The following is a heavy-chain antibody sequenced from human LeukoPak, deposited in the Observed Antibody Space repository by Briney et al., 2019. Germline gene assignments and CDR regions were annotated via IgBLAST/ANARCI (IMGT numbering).Heavy chain of an antibody. CDR2: ISYDGSNK. J-gene: IGHJ3*02. CDR3: ARGPPNYDFWSGYLDAFDI. D-gene: IGHD3-3*01. Sequence: GRSLRLSCAASGFTFSSYAMHWVRQAPGKGLEWVAVISYDGSNKYYADSVKGRFTISRDNSKNTLYLQMNSLRAEDTAVYYCARGPPNYDFWSGYLDAFDIWGQGTMVTVSS. V-gene: IGHV3-30-3*01. CDR1: GFTFSSYA.